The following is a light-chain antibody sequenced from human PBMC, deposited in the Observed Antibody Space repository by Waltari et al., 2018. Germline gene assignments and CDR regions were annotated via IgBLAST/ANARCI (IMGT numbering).Light chain of an antibody. V-gene: IGLV3-21*04. CDR3: LVWHSTTDHHGV. Sequence: SYVVTQSPSVAVAPGETARTTCGGDNIGSKSVHWYQQRPGQAPVLVISYDSDRPSGIPERFSGSNSGNTATLTISWVEADDEADYYCLVWHSTTDHHGVFGGGTKLTVL. CDR1: NIGSKS. CDR2: YDS. J-gene: IGLJ2*01.